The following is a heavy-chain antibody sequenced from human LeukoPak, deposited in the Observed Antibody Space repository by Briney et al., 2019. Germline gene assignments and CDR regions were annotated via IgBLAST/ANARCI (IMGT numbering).Heavy chain of an antibody. D-gene: IGHD3-22*01. Sequence: GGSLRLSWAASGFTFSSYGMHWVRQAPGKGLEWVAFIRYDGSNKYYADSVKGRFTISRDNSKNTLYLQMNSLRAEDTAVYYCAKAITMIVVVSDYWGQGTLVTVSS. CDR3: AKAITMIVVVSDY. CDR1: GFTFSSYG. J-gene: IGHJ4*02. V-gene: IGHV3-30*02. CDR2: IRYDGSNK.